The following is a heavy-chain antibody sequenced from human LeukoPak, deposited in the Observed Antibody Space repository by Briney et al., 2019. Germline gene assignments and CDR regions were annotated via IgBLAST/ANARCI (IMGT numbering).Heavy chain of an antibody. CDR1: GYTFTSSG. Sequence: ASVKVSCEASGYTFTSSGISWVRQAPGQGLEWMGWISAYNGNTIYAQMLQGRVTMTTDTSTSTSYMELRSLRSDDTAVYYCARDLSSTYYYVFDYWGQGTLVTVSS. CDR2: ISAYNGNT. V-gene: IGHV1-18*01. D-gene: IGHD3-22*01. J-gene: IGHJ4*02. CDR3: ARDLSSTYYYVFDY.